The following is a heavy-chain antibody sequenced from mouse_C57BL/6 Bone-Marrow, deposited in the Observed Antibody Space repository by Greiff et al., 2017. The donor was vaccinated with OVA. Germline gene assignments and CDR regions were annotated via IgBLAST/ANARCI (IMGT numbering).Heavy chain of an antibody. V-gene: IGHV1-5*01. CDR1: GYTFTSYW. CDR3: TTYYGSSPMDY. D-gene: IGHD1-1*01. J-gene: IGHJ4*01. Sequence: VQLQQSGTVLARPGASVKMSCKTSGYTFTSYWMHWVKQRPGQGLEWIGAIYPGNSDTSYNQKFKGKAKLTAVTSASTAYMELSRLTNEDSAVYYCTTYYGSSPMDYWGQGTSVTVSS. CDR2: IYPGNSDT.